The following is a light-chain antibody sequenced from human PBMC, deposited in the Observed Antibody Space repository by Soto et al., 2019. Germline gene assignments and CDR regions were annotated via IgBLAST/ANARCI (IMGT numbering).Light chain of an antibody. V-gene: IGKV3-20*01. CDR1: QSVSSNN. J-gene: IGKJ3*01. CDR3: QQYGRSPFT. Sequence: EIVLTQSPGTLSLSPWERATLSCRASQSVSSNNLAWYQQRPGQAPRVVIYGASTRATGIPERFSGSGSGTDFTLTISRLEPADFAVYYCQQYGRSPFTFGPGTKVDIK. CDR2: GAS.